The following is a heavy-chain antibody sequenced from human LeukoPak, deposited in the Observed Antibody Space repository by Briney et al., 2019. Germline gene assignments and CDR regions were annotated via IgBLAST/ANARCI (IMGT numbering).Heavy chain of an antibody. J-gene: IGHJ3*02. V-gene: IGHV4-38-2*02. CDR1: GYSISSGYY. Sequence: SETLSLTCNVSGYSISSGYYWGWIRQPPAKGLEWIGSIYHSGRTHYNPSLKSRVTISGDTSKNQFSLKLSSVTAAETAVYYCARGLTPDAFDIWGQGTMVTVSS. CDR2: IYHSGRT. CDR3: ARGLTPDAFDI.